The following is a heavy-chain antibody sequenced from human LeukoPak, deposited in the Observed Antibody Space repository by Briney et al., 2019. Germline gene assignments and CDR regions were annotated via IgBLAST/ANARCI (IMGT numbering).Heavy chain of an antibody. J-gene: IGHJ3*02. Sequence: SETLSLTCTVSGGSISSGGYYWSWIRQHPGKGLEWIGYIYYTGTTYYNPSLKSRVTISVDTSKNQFSLELNSMTAADAAVYYCAREKPSVGNDAFDIWGQGTMVTVSS. CDR2: IYYTGTT. CDR3: AREKPSVGNDAFDI. D-gene: IGHD7-27*01. V-gene: IGHV4-31*03. CDR1: GGSISSGGYY.